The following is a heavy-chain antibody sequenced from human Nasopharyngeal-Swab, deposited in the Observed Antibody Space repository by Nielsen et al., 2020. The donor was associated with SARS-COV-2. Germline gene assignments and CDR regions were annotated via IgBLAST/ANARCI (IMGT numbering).Heavy chain of an antibody. V-gene: IGHV4-34*01. Sequence: RQAPGKGLEWIGEINRSGSTNYNPSLKSRVTISVDTSKNQFSLKLSSVTAADTAVYYCAREGDIVATTYFDYWGQGTLVTVSS. CDR3: AREGDIVATTYFDY. CDR2: INRSGST. D-gene: IGHD5-12*01. J-gene: IGHJ4*02.